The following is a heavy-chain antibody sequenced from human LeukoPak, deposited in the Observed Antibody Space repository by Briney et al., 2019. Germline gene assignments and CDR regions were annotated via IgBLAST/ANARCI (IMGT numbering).Heavy chain of an antibody. Sequence: GGSLRLSCAASGFTFSSYSMNWVRQAPGKGLEWVSSISSSSSYIYYADSVKGRFTISRDNAKNSLYLQMNSLRAEDTAVYSCVRDGGVDRLGVAVTDGFDPWGQGTLVSVSS. CDR1: GFTFSSYS. CDR2: ISSSSSYI. V-gene: IGHV3-21*01. D-gene: IGHD6-19*01. J-gene: IGHJ5*02. CDR3: VRDGGVDRLGVAVTDGFDP.